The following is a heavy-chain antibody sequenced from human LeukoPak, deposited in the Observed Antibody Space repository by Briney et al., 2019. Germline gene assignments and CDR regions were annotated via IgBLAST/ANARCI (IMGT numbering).Heavy chain of an antibody. CDR1: GGSFSGYY. CDR3: ARLVSGSTKEYYYYYYMDV. CDR2: INHSGST. V-gene: IGHV4-34*01. J-gene: IGHJ6*03. D-gene: IGHD5-12*01. Sequence: SETLSLTCAVYGGSFSGYYWSWIRQPPGKGLEWIGEINHSGSTNYNPSLKSRVTISVDTSKNQFSLKLSSVTAADTAVYYCARLVSGSTKEYYYYYYMDVWGKGTTVTVSS.